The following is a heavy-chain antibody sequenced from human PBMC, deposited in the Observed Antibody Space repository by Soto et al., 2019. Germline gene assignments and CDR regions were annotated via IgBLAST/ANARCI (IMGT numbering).Heavy chain of an antibody. J-gene: IGHJ4*02. CDR2: MTVHGLTT. CDR1: GFTFGDYW. V-gene: IGHV3-74*03. Sequence: GGSLRLSFTASGFTFGDYWMHWGRQPPGKAPEWVSRMTVHGLTTQYADSVKGRFTASTDNAESTLYLQMNSLRAEDKAVYYCEPAEVDYWGQGTLVTVSS. CDR3: EPAEVDY.